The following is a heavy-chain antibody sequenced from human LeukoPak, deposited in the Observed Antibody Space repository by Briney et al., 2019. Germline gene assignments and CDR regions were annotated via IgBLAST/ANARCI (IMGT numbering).Heavy chain of an antibody. Sequence: PGGSLRLSCAASGFTFSSYSMNWVRQAPGKGLEWVSYISSSSSTIYYADSVKGRFTISRDNAKNSLYLQMNSLRAEDTAVYYCAREIAAAAPTEGYWGQGTLVTVSS. J-gene: IGHJ4*02. CDR1: GFTFSSYS. CDR3: AREIAAAAPTEGY. D-gene: IGHD6-13*01. CDR2: ISSSSSTI. V-gene: IGHV3-48*01.